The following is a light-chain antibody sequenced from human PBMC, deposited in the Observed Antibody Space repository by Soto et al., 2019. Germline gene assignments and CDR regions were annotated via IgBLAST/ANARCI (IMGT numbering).Light chain of an antibody. Sequence: DIQMTQSPSSLSASVGDRVTITCRASQGISNYLAWYQQKPGKVPKLLIYGASTLQSGVPSRFSGSGSGTDFTLSISGLQPEDVATYYCQRYNSAPYTFGQGTKLEIK. CDR2: GAS. V-gene: IGKV1-27*01. J-gene: IGKJ2*01. CDR1: QGISNY. CDR3: QRYNSAPYT.